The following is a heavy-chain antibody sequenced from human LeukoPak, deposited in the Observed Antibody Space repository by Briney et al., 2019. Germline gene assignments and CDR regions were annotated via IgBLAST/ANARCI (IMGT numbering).Heavy chain of an antibody. Sequence: PSETLSLTCTVSGGSIFSYYWNWIRQPPGKGLECIGYIYSNGITSHNPSLRSRGTISIATSKNQFSLRLRSVTAADTAIYYCARRAYYDSSGYSPASGYFDLWGRGTLVSVSS. J-gene: IGHJ2*01. CDR3: ARRAYYDSSGYSPASGYFDL. D-gene: IGHD3-22*01. CDR2: IYSNGIT. V-gene: IGHV4-4*08. CDR1: GGSIFSYY.